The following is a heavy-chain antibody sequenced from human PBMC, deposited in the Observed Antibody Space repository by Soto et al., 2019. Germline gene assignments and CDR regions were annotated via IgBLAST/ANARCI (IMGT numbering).Heavy chain of an antibody. V-gene: IGHV3-33*01. J-gene: IGHJ4*02. CDR2: IWSDGNNR. CDR1: GFMFSNHG. D-gene: IGHD1-1*01. Sequence: QVQLVESGGGVVQPGRSLRLSCAASGFMFSNHGMHWGRQAPGKGLEWVAVIWSDGNNRYYADSVKGRFTISRDNSKNTLYLQMNSLRAEDMAVYYCVRGDNWNDEASDYWGQGTLVTVSS. CDR3: VRGDNWNDEASDY.